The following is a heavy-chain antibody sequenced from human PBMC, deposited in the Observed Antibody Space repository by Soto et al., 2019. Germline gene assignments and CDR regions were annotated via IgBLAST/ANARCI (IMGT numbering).Heavy chain of an antibody. Sequence: GRFMRDPRAAAVCTVGDIDRRRVRQATGKGLEWVSVIYRGGSTYYADSVKGRFTISRDNSKNTLYLQMNSLRPEDTAVYYCASRNYHDTSAFGFDIWAEGIMVTVPS. CDR3: ASRNYHDTSAFGFDI. CDR2: IYRGGST. D-gene: IGHD3-22*01. CDR1: VCTVGDID. V-gene: IGHV3-53*01. J-gene: IGHJ3*02.